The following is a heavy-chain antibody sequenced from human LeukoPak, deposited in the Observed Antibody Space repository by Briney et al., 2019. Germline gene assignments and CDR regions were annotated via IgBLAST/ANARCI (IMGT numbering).Heavy chain of an antibody. J-gene: IGHJ6*03. CDR3: ARGERGYSYGGYYYYYYMDV. D-gene: IGHD5-18*01. V-gene: IGHV4-4*07. CDR2: IYTSGST. CDR1: GGSISSYY. Sequence: PSETLSLTCTVSGGSISSYYWSWIRQPAGKGLEWIGRIYTSGSTNYNPSLKSRVTMSVDTSKNQFSLKLSSVTAADTAVYYCARGERGYSYGGYYYYYYMDVWGKGTTVTISS.